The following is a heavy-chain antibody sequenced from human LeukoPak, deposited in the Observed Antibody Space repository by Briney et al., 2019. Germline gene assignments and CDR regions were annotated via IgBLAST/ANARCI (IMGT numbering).Heavy chain of an antibody. CDR1: GYTFTSYY. Sequence: ASVKVSCKASGYTFTSYYMHWVRQAPGQGLEWMGIINPSGGSTSYAQKFQGRVTMTRDMSTSTVYMELRSLRSDDTAVYYCARFGRWGGEDIVVVPAAMLQYYYYYMDVWGKGTTVTVSS. CDR3: ARFGRWGGEDIVVVPAAMLQYYYYYMDV. J-gene: IGHJ6*03. D-gene: IGHD2-2*01. CDR2: INPSGGST. V-gene: IGHV1-46*01.